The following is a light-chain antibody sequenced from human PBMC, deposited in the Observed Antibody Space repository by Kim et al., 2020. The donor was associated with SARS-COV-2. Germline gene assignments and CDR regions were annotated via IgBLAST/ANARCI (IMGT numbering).Light chain of an antibody. CDR1: SLRSYY. CDR3: SSRDNRGDHVV. V-gene: IGLV3-19*01. Sequence: SSELTQDPAVSVALGQTVRITCQGDSLRSYYATWYQQKPGQAPILVIYGKNNRPSGIPDRFSGSSSGNTATLTVTGAQAVDEADYYCSSRDNRGDHVVFGGGTKLIVL. J-gene: IGLJ3*02. CDR2: GKN.